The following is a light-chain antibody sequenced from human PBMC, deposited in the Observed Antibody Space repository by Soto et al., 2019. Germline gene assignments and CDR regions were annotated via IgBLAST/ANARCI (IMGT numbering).Light chain of an antibody. J-gene: IGKJ1*01. V-gene: IGKV3-20*01. CDR3: QQYGG. CDR1: QSVSSSC. CDR2: GAS. Sequence: EIVMTQSPATLSVSPGERATLSCRASQSVSSSCLAWYQQKPGQAPRLLIYGASSRDTGIPDRFSGSGSGTDFTLTISRLEPEDFAVYYCQQYGGFGQGTKVDIK.